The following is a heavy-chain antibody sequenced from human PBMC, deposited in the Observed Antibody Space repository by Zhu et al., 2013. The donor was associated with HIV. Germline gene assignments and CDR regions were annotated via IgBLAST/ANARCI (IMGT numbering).Heavy chain of an antibody. V-gene: IGHV1-3*01. J-gene: IGHJ4*02. Sequence: QVQLVQSGAEVKKPGASVKVSCKASGYTFTSYAMHWVRQAPGQRLEWMGWINAGNGNTKYSQKFQGRVTITRDTSASTAYMELSSLRSEDTAVYYCARRIVGATSELPDWGQGTLVTVSS. D-gene: IGHD1-26*01. CDR2: INAGNGNT. CDR3: ARRIVGATSELPD. CDR1: GYTFTSYA.